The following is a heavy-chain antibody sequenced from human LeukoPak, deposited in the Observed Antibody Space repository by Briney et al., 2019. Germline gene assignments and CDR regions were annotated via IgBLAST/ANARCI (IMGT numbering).Heavy chain of an antibody. CDR2: ISSTGSNI. CDR3: AATYYYEGSGDY. V-gene: IGHV3-48*03. CDR1: GFTFSTYE. J-gene: IGHJ4*02. Sequence: GGSLRLSCAASGFTFSTYEMNWVRQAPGKGLEWVSYISSTGSNIYYADSVKGRFTISRDNAKNSLYLLMNSLRTEDTAVYYCAATYYYEGSGDYWGQGTLVTVSS. D-gene: IGHD3-22*01.